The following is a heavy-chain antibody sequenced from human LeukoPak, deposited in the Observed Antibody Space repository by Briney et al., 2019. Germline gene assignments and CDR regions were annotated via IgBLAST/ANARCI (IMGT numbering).Heavy chain of an antibody. V-gene: IGHV3-7*01. CDR3: ARAEYGSNSELYY. CDR1: GFTFINYW. Sequence: PGGSLRLSRAAAGFTFINYWMSWVRQAPGKGLEWVATIKQDGSEKYYVDSVSGRFTISRDNAKNSLSLQMNSLRAEDTAVYYCARAEYGSNSELYYWGQGILVTVSS. D-gene: IGHD2-2*01. J-gene: IGHJ4*02. CDR2: IKQDGSEK.